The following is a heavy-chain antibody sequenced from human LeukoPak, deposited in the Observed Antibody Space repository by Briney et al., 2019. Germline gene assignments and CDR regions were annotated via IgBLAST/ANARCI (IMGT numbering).Heavy chain of an antibody. D-gene: IGHD2-2*01. CDR3: ARALVVPAVMRYYYYGMDV. CDR1: GFTFSSYS. Sequence: GGSLRLSCAASGFTFSSYSMNWVRQAPGKGLEWVSSISSRSSYIYYADSVKGRCTISRDNAKNSLYLQMNSLRAEDTAVYYCARALVVPAVMRYYYYGMDVWGQGTTVTVSS. CDR2: ISSRSSYI. J-gene: IGHJ6*02. V-gene: IGHV3-21*01.